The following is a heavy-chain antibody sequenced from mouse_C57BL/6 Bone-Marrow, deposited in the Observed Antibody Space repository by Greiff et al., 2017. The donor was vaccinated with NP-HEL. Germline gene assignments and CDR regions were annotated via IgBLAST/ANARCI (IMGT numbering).Heavy chain of an antibody. J-gene: IGHJ1*03. CDR2: IHPNSGST. V-gene: IGHV1-64*01. CDR1: GYTFTSYW. CDR3: ARDSSSYWYFDV. Sequence: QVQLQQSGAELVKPGASVKLSCKASGYTFTSYWMHWVKQRPGQGLEWIGMIHPNSGSTNYNEKFKSKATLTVDKSSSTAYMQLSSLTSEDSAVYYCARDSSSYWYFDVWGTGTTVTVSS. D-gene: IGHD1-1*01.